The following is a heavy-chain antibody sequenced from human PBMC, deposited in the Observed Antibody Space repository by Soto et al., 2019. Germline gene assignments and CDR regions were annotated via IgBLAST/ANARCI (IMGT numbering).Heavy chain of an antibody. CDR3: ARVQGYCSSTSCAIDY. V-gene: IGHV3-7*01. CDR1: GFTFSSYW. J-gene: IGHJ4*02. CDR2: IKQDGSEK. D-gene: IGHD2-2*01. Sequence: GGSLRLSCAASGFTFSSYWMSWVRQAPGKGLEWVANIKQDGSEKYYVDSVKGRFTISRGNAKNSLYLQMNSLRAEDTAVYYCARVQGYCSSTSCAIDYWGQGTLVTVSS.